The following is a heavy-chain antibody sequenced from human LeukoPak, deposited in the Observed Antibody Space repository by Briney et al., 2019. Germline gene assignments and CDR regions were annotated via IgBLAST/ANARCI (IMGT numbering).Heavy chain of an antibody. D-gene: IGHD4-17*01. CDR3: AKGDDYGDSPHY. V-gene: IGHV3-23*01. Sequence: PGGSLRLSCAASGFTFSSYAMRWVRQAPGKGLEWVSAISGSGGSTYYADSVKGRFTISRDNSKNTLYLQMNSLRAEDTAVYYCAKGDDYGDSPHYWGQGTLVTVSS. J-gene: IGHJ4*02. CDR2: ISGSGGST. CDR1: GFTFSSYA.